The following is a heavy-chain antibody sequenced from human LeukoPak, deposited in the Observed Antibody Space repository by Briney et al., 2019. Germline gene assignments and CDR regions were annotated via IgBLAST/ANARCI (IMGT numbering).Heavy chain of an antibody. CDR2: INLNSGGT. V-gene: IGHV1-2*02. CDR1: GYTFTGYY. D-gene: IGHD6-13*01. Sequence: ASVKVSCKTSGYTFTGYYMHWVRQAPGQGLEWMGWINLNSGGTNYAQTFQGRVTMTRDTSISTAYMDLSRLRSDDTAVYYCARGGPGGIAAAGTHPFDYWGQGTLVTVSS. CDR3: ARGGPGGIAAAGTHPFDY. J-gene: IGHJ4*02.